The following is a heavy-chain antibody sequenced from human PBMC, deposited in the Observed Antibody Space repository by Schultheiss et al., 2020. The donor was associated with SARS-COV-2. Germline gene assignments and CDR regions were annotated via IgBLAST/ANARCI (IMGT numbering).Heavy chain of an antibody. D-gene: IGHD2-2*01. V-gene: IGHV3-66*01. CDR2: IYSGGST. J-gene: IGHJ6*03. Sequence: GGSLRLSCAASGFTVSSNYMSWVRQAPGKGLEWVSVIYSGGSTYYADSVKGRFTISRDNSKNTLYLQMNSLRAEDTAVYYCARGPIVVVPAYYMDVWGKGTTVTVSS. CDR3: ARGPIVVVPAYYMDV. CDR1: GFTVSSNY.